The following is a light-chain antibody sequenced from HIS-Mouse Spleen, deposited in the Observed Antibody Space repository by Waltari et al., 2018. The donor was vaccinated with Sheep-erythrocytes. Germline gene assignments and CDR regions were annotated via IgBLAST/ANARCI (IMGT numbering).Light chain of an antibody. V-gene: IGKV4-1*01. J-gene: IGKJ3*01. Sequence: DIVMTQSPDSLAVSLGERATINCKYSQSVLYSSNNKNYLAWYQQKPGQTPKLLIYWASTRESGVPDRFSGSGSGTDFTLTISSLQAEDVAVYYCQQYYSTPRTFGPGTKVDIK. CDR2: WAS. CDR3: QQYYSTPRT. CDR1: QSVLYSSNNKNY.